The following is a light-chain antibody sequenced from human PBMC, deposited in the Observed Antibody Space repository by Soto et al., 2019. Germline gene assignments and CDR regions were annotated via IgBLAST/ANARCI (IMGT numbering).Light chain of an antibody. CDR1: QSISSTY. J-gene: IGKJ1*01. CDR2: AAS. CDR3: QQYFASSWT. V-gene: IGKV3-20*01. Sequence: EIVLTQSPGTLSLSPGERATLSCWASQSISSTYLAWYRQKPGQPPRLLIYAASSRATGIPDRFSGSGSGTDFTLTISRLEPEDFAVYYCQQYFASSWTFGQGTRVEIK.